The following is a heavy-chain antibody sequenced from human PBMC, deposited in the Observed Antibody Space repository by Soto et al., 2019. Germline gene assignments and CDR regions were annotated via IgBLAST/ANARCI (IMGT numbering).Heavy chain of an antibody. Sequence: ASVKVSCKASGYTFTSYGISWVRQAPGQGLEWMGWISAYNGNTNYAQKLQGRVTMTTDTSTSTAYMELRSLRSDDTAVYYCARDTPAYSSSWPPSPEFFDYWGQGTLVTVSS. CDR1: GYTFTSYG. CDR2: ISAYNGNT. J-gene: IGHJ4*02. V-gene: IGHV1-18*01. D-gene: IGHD6-13*01. CDR3: ARDTPAYSSSWPPSPEFFDY.